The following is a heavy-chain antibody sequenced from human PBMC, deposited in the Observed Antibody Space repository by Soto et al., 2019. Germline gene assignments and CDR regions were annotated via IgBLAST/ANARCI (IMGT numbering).Heavy chain of an antibody. CDR1: GYTFSSYG. D-gene: IGHD2-15*01. Sequence: QVQLVQSGAEVKKPGASVKVSCKASGYTFSSYGISWVRQAPGQGLEWMGWISAYNGNTNYAQKFQGRATVTTDTSTTTAYMEVRRMRSHDTAVYYCARDYSGVVEGVTVGWFDPWGQGTLVTVSS. V-gene: IGHV1-18*01. CDR2: ISAYNGNT. CDR3: ARDYSGVVEGVTVGWFDP. J-gene: IGHJ5*02.